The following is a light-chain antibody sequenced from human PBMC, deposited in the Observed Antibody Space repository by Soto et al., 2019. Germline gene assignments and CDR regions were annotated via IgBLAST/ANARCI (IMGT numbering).Light chain of an antibody. J-gene: IGLJ3*02. V-gene: IGLV2-11*01. CDR2: DAS. CDR3: CSYAGSFTWV. Sequence: QSALTQPRSVSGSPGQSVTISCTGTTGDVGAYNFVSWYQLHPGKAPKLMIYDASKRPSGVPDRFSASKSSNTASLTISGLQADDEADYYCCSYAGSFTWVFGGGTKLTVL. CDR1: TGDVGAYNF.